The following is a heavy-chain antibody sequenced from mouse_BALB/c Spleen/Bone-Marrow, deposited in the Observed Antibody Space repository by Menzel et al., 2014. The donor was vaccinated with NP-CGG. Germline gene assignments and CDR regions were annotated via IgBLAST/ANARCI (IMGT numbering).Heavy chain of an antibody. J-gene: IGHJ4*01. CDR3: SRGRRDALDY. Sequence: QVQLKESGAELVKPGASVKLSCKASGYTFTSYYMYWVKQRPGQGLEWFGDINPSNGGTNFNEKFKNKATLTVDKSSSTAYMQFSSLTSEDSAVYYCSRGRRDALDYWGQGTSVTVSS. V-gene: IGHV1-53*01. CDR2: INPSNGGT. CDR1: GYTFTSYY.